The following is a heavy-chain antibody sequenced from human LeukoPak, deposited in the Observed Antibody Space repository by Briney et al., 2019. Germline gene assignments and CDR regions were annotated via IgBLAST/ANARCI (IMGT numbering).Heavy chain of an antibody. D-gene: IGHD6-19*01. CDR2: IYSGGST. CDR3: ARAVRSGWPFDY. V-gene: IGHV3-53*01. Sequence: GGSLRLSCAASGFTVSSNYMSWVRQAPGKGVEWVSVIYSGGSTYYADSVKGRFTISRDNSKKTLYLQMNSLRAEDTAVYYCARAVRSGWPFDYWGQGTLVTVSS. J-gene: IGHJ4*02. CDR1: GFTVSSNY.